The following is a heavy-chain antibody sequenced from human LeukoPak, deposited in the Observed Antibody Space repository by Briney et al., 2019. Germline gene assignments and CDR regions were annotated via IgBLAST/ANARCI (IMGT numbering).Heavy chain of an antibody. J-gene: IGHJ5*02. CDR2: IRYDGSNK. Sequence: GGSLRLSCAASGFTFSSYGMRWVRQAPGKGLEWVAFIRYDGSNKYYADSVKGRFTISRDNSKNTLYLQMNSLRAEDTAVYYCAKDLRRKYQLLSPNWFDPWGQGTLVTVSS. CDR1: GFTFSSYG. CDR3: AKDLRRKYQLLSPNWFDP. D-gene: IGHD2-2*01. V-gene: IGHV3-30*02.